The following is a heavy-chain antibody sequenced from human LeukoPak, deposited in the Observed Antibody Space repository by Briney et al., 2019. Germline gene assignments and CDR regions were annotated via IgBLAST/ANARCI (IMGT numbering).Heavy chain of an antibody. Sequence: PSETLSLTCTVSGGSISSYYWSWIRQPPGKGLEWIGYIFYSGSTNFNPSLKSRVTMSVDTSKNQFSLKLSSVTAADTAVYHCARGPDYGDHQRPDYYYFGMDVWGKGTTVTVSS. CDR2: IFYSGST. D-gene: IGHD4-17*01. CDR1: GGSISSYY. J-gene: IGHJ6*04. V-gene: IGHV4-59*01. CDR3: ARGPDYGDHQRPDYYYFGMDV.